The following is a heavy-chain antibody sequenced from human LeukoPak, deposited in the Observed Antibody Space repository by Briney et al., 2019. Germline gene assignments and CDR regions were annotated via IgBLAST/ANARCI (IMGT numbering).Heavy chain of an antibody. Sequence: SETLSLTCTVSGGSMNINDYYWASIRQPPGKGLEWLGSIYYTGTTYYNPSLSDRVTISVDTSKNQFSLRLSSVTAADTAVYYCARAYSSSWYFNWFDPWGQGTLVTVSS. V-gene: IGHV4-39*07. J-gene: IGHJ5*02. CDR2: IYYTGTT. CDR1: GGSMNINDYY. CDR3: ARAYSSSWYFNWFDP. D-gene: IGHD6-13*01.